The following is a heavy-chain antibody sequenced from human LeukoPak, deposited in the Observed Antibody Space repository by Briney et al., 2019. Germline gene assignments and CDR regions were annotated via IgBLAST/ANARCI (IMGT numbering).Heavy chain of an antibody. CDR3: AKGDPPRN. CDR2: ISGSGGST. CDR1: GFTFSDYY. J-gene: IGHJ4*02. D-gene: IGHD5-24*01. V-gene: IGHV3-23*01. Sequence: GGSLRLSCAASGFTFSDYYMSWIRQAPGKGLEWVSVISGSGGSTFYADSVKGRFTISRDNSKNTLYLQMNSLRAEDTAVYYCAKGDPPRNWGQGTLVTVSS.